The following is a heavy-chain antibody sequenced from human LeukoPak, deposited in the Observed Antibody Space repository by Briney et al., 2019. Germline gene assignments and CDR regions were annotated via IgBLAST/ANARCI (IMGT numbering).Heavy chain of an antibody. Sequence: SETLSLTCTVSGGSISSYYWSWIRQPPGKGLEWIGYIYYSGSTNYNPSLKSRVTISVDTSKNQFSLNLNSVTAADTAMYYCARVGPSGYLYFFDYWGQGILVTVSS. V-gene: IGHV4-59*01. J-gene: IGHJ4*02. D-gene: IGHD5-12*01. CDR2: IYYSGST. CDR1: GGSISSYY. CDR3: ARVGPSGYLYFFDY.